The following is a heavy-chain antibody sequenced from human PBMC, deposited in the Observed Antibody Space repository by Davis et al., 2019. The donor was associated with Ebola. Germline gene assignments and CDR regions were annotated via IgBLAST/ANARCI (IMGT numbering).Heavy chain of an antibody. CDR2: ISGGGTNT. J-gene: IGHJ4*02. CDR3: AKGDCSGGICYPDY. Sequence: GGSLRLSCVASGFTFSAYAMSWVRQAPGKGLEWVAAISGGGTNTYYADSVKGRFTISRDNSKNTLYLQMNSLRADDTAVYYCAKGDCSGGICYPDYWGQGTLVTVSS. CDR1: GFTFSAYA. V-gene: IGHV3-23*01. D-gene: IGHD2-15*01.